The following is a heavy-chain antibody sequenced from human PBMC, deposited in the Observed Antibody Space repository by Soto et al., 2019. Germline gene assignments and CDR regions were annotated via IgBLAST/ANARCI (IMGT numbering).Heavy chain of an antibody. V-gene: IGHV4-31*03. J-gene: IGHJ4*02. D-gene: IGHD6-6*01. CDR3: ARASSSSSAADS. Sequence: QVQLQESGPGLVKPSQTLSLTCNVSGESISSGGYYWGWVRHPPGKGLEWIGYIYDSESAYYNPSLKSRVTISMDTSKNHFAMRLSSVTAADTAVYYCARASSSSSAADSWGQGTLVTVSS. CDR1: GESISSGGYY. CDR2: IYDSESA.